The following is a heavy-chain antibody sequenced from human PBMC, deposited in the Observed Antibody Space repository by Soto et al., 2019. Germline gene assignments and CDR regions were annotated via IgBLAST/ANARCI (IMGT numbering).Heavy chain of an antibody. Sequence: DVQLVESGGGLVQPGRSLRLSCAASGFTFDDYAMHWVRQAPGKGLEWVSGISWNSGSIGYADSVKGRFTISRDNAKNPLYQKMNSLRAEDRAFYYCAILRPRGYWGKGTLVPV. CDR2: ISWNSGSI. V-gene: IGHV3-9*01. CDR1: GFTFDDYA. J-gene: IGHJ4*02. CDR3: AILRPRGY. D-gene: IGHD1-26*01.